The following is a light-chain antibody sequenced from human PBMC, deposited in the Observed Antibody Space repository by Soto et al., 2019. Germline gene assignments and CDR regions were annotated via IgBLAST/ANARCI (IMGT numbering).Light chain of an antibody. J-gene: IGLJ2*01. CDR2: SDN. CDR1: SSNIGSFYD. Sequence: QSVLTQPPSVSGAPGQRVTIPCTGSSSNIGSFYDVHRYQQFPGTVPKLLIYSDNNRPSGVPDRFSGSKSGTAASLAITGLQAEDEADYYCQSYDNSLNHVVFGGGTQLTVL. V-gene: IGLV1-40*01. CDR3: QSYDNSLNHVV.